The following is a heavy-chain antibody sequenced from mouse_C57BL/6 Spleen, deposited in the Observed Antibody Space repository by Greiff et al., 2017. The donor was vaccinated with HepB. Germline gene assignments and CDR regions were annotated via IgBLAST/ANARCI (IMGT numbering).Heavy chain of an antibody. D-gene: IGHD2-4*01. J-gene: IGHJ3*01. CDR3: ARKAGDYDWFAY. CDR2: IWSGGST. CDR1: GFSLTSYG. Sequence: QVHVKQSGPGLVQPSQSLSITCTVSGFSLTSYGVHWVRQSPGKGLEWLGVIWSGGSTDYNAAFISRLSISKDNSKSQVFFKMNSLQADDTAIYYCARKAGDYDWFAYWGQGTLVTVSA. V-gene: IGHV2-2*01.